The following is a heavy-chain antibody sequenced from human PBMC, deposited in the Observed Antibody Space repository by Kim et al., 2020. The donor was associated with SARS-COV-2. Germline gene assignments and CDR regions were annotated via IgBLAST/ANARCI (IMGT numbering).Heavy chain of an antibody. CDR3: AKRAYSGYEGAWLDT. D-gene: IGHD5-12*01. J-gene: IGHJ5*02. Sequence: GESLKISCEASGYNFSIYWMAWVSQTPGKGMEWIGIIYPGDSDTRYSPSLRGRVAMSADKDISTAYLHWSSLRATDSGVYYCAKRAYSGYEGAWLDTWGQGTRVTVSS. CDR2: IYPGDSDT. V-gene: IGHV5-51*01. CDR1: GYNFSIYW.